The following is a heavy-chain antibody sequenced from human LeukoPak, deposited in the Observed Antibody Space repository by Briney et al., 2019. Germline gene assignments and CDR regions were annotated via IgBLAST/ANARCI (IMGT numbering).Heavy chain of an antibody. Sequence: SETLSLTCTVSGGSISSGSYYWSWLRQPAGKGLAWIGRIYTSGSTNYNPSLQSRVTISVDTSKNQFSLKLSSVTAADTAVYCCARLVVVVAATRNTSYYYYYGMDVWGQGTTVTVSS. D-gene: IGHD2-15*01. V-gene: IGHV4-61*02. CDR2: IYTSGST. J-gene: IGHJ6*02. CDR3: ARLVVVVAATRNTSYYYYYGMDV. CDR1: GGSISSGSYY.